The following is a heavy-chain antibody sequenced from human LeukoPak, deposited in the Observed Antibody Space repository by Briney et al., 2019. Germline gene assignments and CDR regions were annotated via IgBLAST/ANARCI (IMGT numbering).Heavy chain of an antibody. J-gene: IGHJ4*02. CDR2: ISYDGSNK. D-gene: IGHD2-2*01. CDR1: GFIFSNYA. Sequence: PGGSLRLPCAASGFIFSNYAIHWVRQAPGKGLEWVAVISYDGSNKYYADSVKGRFTISRDISKNTLYLQMNSLRAEDTAVYYCARGYCSSISCYVDYWGQGTLVTVSS. CDR3: ARGYCSSISCYVDY. V-gene: IGHV3-30*04.